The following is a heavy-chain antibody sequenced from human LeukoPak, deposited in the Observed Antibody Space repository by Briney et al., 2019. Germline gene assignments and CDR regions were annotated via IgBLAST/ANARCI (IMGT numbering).Heavy chain of an antibody. Sequence: ASVKVSYKASGYTFTSYYMHWVRQAPGQGLEWMGIINPSDGSTTYAQRFQGRVTMTRDTSTSTVYMELSSLRSEDTAVYYCARHQGAGEYPFDYWGQGTLVTVAS. J-gene: IGHJ4*02. D-gene: IGHD3-16*01. CDR3: ARHQGAGEYPFDY. CDR2: INPSDGST. CDR1: GYTFTSYY. V-gene: IGHV1-46*01.